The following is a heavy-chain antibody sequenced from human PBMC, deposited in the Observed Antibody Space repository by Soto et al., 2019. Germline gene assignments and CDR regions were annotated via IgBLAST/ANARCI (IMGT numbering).Heavy chain of an antibody. CDR3: ARESEDLTSNFDY. V-gene: IGHV3-21*01. Sequence: GGSLRLSCAASGFTFTRYSMNWVRQAPGKGLEWVSSISSTTNYIYYADSMKGRFTDSRDNAKNSVYLEMNSLSAEATAVYYCARESEDLTSNFDYWGQGTLVTV. J-gene: IGHJ4*02. CDR2: ISSTTNYI. CDR1: GFTFTRYS.